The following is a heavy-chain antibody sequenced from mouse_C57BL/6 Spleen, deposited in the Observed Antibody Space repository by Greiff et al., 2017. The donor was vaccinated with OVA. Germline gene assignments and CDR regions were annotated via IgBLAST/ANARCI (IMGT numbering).Heavy chain of an antibody. CDR3: ARTASISTGPGFDY. V-gene: IGHV1-81*01. D-gene: IGHD1-1*01. Sequence: QVQLKESGAELARPGASVKLSCKASGYTFTSYGISWVKQRTGQGLEWIGEIYPRSGNTYSNEKFKGKATLTADKSSSTAYMELRSLTSEDSAVNFCARTASISTGPGFDYWGQGTLVTVSA. J-gene: IGHJ3*01. CDR1: GYTFTSYG. CDR2: IYPRSGNT.